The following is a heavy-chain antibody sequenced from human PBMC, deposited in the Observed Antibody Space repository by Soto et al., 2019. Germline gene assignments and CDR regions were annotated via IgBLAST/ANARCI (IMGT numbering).Heavy chain of an antibody. Sequence: EVHLLESGGGLVQPGGSLKISCAVSGFTFSSHAMSWVRQAPGKGLEWVSGISGTGRVTNYAESVKGRFTISRDNPKNTLSLEMKSLRAEDTAVYYCAKDVHYDIVTGIEYFDHWGQGTLVTVSS. V-gene: IGHV3-23*01. D-gene: IGHD3-9*01. CDR3: AKDVHYDIVTGIEYFDH. J-gene: IGHJ1*01. CDR1: GFTFSSHA. CDR2: ISGTGRVT.